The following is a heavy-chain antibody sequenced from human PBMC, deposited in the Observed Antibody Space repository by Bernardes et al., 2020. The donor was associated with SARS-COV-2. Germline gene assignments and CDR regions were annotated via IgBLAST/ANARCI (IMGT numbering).Heavy chain of an antibody. CDR2: IYSTGRT. V-gene: IGHV4-4*07. J-gene: IGHJ4*02. Sequence: SETLSLTCTVSGDSISSYYWSWIRLPAGKGLEWIGRIYSTGRTHYNPSLKSRVAMSADTSKNQFSLKLSSVTAADTAVYFCAREPYYDSSGYYFRYFDYWGQGSLVTVSS. CDR3: AREPYYDSSGYYFRYFDY. D-gene: IGHD3-22*01. CDR1: GDSISSYY.